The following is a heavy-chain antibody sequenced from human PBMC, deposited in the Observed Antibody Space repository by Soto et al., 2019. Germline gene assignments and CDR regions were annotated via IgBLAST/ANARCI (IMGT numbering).Heavy chain of an antibody. CDR3: ARGLVITAYAFDI. CDR2: IYYSGST. CDR1: GGPISSYY. Sequence: SETLSLTCTVSGGPISSYYWSWIRQPPGKGLEWIGYIYYSGSTNYNPSLKSRVTISVDTSKNQFSLKLSSVTAADTAVYYCARGLVITAYAFDIWGQGTMVTVSS. D-gene: IGHD3-22*01. J-gene: IGHJ3*02. V-gene: IGHV4-59*01.